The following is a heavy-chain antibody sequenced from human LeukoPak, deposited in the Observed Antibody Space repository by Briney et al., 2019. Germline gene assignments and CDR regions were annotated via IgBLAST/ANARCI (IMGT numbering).Heavy chain of an antibody. V-gene: IGHV3-74*01. CDR2: INSDGSST. Sequence: PGGSLRLSCAASGFTFSSYWMHWVRQAPGKGLVWVSRINSDGSSTSYADSVKGRFTISRDNAKNTLYLQMNSLRVEDTAVYYCARGYCSSTSCYTFDYWGRGTLVTVSS. J-gene: IGHJ2*01. CDR3: ARGYCSSTSCYTFDY. CDR1: GFTFSSYW. D-gene: IGHD2-2*02.